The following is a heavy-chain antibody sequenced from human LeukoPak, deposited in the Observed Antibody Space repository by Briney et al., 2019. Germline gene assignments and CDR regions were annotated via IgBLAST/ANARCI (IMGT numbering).Heavy chain of an antibody. J-gene: IGHJ3*02. CDR3: ARETVTTVPDAFDI. D-gene: IGHD4-11*01. V-gene: IGHV3-21*01. CDR1: GFTFSSYS. Sequence: NPGGSLRLSCAASGFTFSSYSMNWVRQAPGKGLEWVSSISSSSSYIYYADSVKGRFTISRDNAKNSLYLQMNSLRAEDTAVYYCARETVTTVPDAFDIWGQGTMVTVSS. CDR2: ISSSSSYI.